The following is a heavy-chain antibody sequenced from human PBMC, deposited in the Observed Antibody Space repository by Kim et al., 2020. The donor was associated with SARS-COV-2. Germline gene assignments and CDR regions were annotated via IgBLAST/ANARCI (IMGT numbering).Heavy chain of an antibody. V-gene: IGHV1-46*01. J-gene: IGHJ6*03. CDR2: INPGDGST. CDR1: GYTFVDYS. D-gene: IGHD3-3*01. CDR3: ARDYHTYQWTPPGAF. Sequence: ASVKVSCKASGYTFVDYSIHWVRQAPGQGLEWMGEINPGDGSTIYAQRFQGRVTTTTDTSASTVYMELSSLRSDDTALYYCARDYHTYQWTPPGAFWG.